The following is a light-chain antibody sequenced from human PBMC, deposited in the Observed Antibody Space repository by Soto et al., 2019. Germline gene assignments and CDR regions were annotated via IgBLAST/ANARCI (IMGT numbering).Light chain of an antibody. J-gene: IGKJ1*01. CDR2: DTS. CDR3: QXCGSSPS. CDR1: QSVSSSY. Sequence: EIVLTQSPGTLSLSPGERATLSCRASQSVSSSYLAWYQQKPGQAPRLLIYDTSSRATGIPDRXSGSXSGXXXXXXXXXLEXEDFXXYYCQXCGSSPSFGQGTKVE. V-gene: IGKV3-20*01.